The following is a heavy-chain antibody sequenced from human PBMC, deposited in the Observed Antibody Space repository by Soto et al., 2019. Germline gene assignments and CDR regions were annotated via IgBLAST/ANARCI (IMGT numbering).Heavy chain of an antibody. D-gene: IGHD3-10*01. CDR2: INHSGST. Sequence: SETLSLTCAVYGGSFSGYYWSWIRQPPGKGLEWIGEINHSGSTNYNPSLKSRVTISVDTSKNQFSLKLSSVTAADTAVYYCASTGGSGSDDAFDIWGQGTMVTVSS. CDR3: ASTGGSGSDDAFDI. V-gene: IGHV4-34*01. J-gene: IGHJ3*02. CDR1: GGSFSGYY.